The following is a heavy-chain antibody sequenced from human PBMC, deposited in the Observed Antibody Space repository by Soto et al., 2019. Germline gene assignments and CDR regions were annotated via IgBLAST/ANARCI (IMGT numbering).Heavy chain of an antibody. D-gene: IGHD3-22*01. CDR3: AREYYYDSSGYYLDY. Sequence: SVKVSCKASGGTFSSYAIIWVRQAPGQGLEWMGGIIPIFGTAIYAQKFQGRVTITADESTSTAYMELSSLRSEDTAVYYCAREYYYDSSGYYLDYWGQGTLVTVSS. J-gene: IGHJ4*02. V-gene: IGHV1-69*13. CDR1: GGTFSSYA. CDR2: IIPIFGTA.